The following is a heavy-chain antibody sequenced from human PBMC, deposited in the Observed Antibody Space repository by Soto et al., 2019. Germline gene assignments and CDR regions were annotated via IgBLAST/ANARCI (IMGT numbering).Heavy chain of an antibody. CDR3: ARDQAASSGNLGAGYNWFDP. J-gene: IGHJ5*02. D-gene: IGHD6-19*01. CDR1: GYSVSSNSAA. CDR2: TYYRSKWYN. Sequence: QVQLQQSGPGLVKPSQTLSLTCAISGYSVSSNSAAWNWIRQSPSRGLEWLGRTYYRSKWYNDYALSVKSLITINPDTSKNQFSLQLNSGTPEDTAVYYCARDQAASSGNLGAGYNWFDPWGQGTLVTVSS. V-gene: IGHV6-1*01.